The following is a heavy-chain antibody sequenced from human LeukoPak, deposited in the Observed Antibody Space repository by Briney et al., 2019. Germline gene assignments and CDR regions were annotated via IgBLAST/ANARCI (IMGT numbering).Heavy chain of an antibody. CDR3: AKGVMTTGIEHYYMDV. CDR1: GFTFSSYG. J-gene: IGHJ6*03. V-gene: IGHV3-33*08. D-gene: IGHD3-16*01. Sequence: GGSLRLSCAASGFTFSSYGMHWVRQAPGKGLEWVAVIWYGGSNKYYADSVKGRFTISRDNSKNTLYLQMNSLRAEDTAVYYCAKGVMTTGIEHYYMDVWGKGTAVTVSS. CDR2: IWYGGSNK.